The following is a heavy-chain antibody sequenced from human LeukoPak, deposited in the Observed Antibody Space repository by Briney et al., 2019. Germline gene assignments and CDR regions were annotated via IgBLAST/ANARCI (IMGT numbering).Heavy chain of an antibody. CDR3: ARPPYN. J-gene: IGHJ4*02. CDR1: GFDVTTTH. V-gene: IGHV3-53*01. Sequence: GGSLRHSCAVSGFDVTTTHMTWVRQAPGKGLEWVSFIYSGGGTDYAESVKGRFTISRDNSKNALYLQMNSLRVEDTAMFYCARPPYNWGQGTLVTVSS. D-gene: IGHD1-14*01. CDR2: IYSGGGT.